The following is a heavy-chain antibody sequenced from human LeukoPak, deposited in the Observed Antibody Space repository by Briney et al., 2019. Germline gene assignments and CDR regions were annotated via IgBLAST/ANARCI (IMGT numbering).Heavy chain of an antibody. J-gene: IGHJ3*02. D-gene: IGHD6-13*01. Sequence: HPGGSLRLSCAASGFTLGDHYMDWVRQAPGKGLEWVGRSRHKAKKYSTEYAASVKGRFTISRDDSKNSLYLQMNSLKTEDTAVYYCTRVLAAAANALDIWGQGTMVTVSS. CDR1: GFTLGDHY. V-gene: IGHV3-72*01. CDR3: TRVLAAAANALDI. CDR2: SRHKAKKYST.